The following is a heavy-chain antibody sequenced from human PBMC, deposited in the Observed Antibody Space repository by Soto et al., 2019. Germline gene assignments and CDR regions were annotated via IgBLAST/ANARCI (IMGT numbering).Heavy chain of an antibody. Sequence: QVQLVESGGGVVQPGRSLRLSCAASGFTFSSYGMHWVRQAPGKGLEWVAVISYDGSNKYYADSVTGRFTISRDNSKNTLYLQMNSLRAEDAAVYYCAKDHGGDSSGFDYWGQGTLVTVSS. CDR2: ISYDGSNK. D-gene: IGHD3-22*01. V-gene: IGHV3-30*18. J-gene: IGHJ4*02. CDR1: GFTFSSYG. CDR3: AKDHGGDSSGFDY.